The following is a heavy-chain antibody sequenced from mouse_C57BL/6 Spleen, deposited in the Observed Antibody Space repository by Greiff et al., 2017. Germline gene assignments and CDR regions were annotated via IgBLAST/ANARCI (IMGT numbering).Heavy chain of an antibody. Sequence: QVQLQQPGAELVRPGSSVKLSCKASGYTFTSYWMDWVKQRPGQGLEWIGNIYPSDSETHYNQKFKDKATLTVDKSSSTAYMQLSSLTSEDSAVYYCAYDGNDGGYFDVWGTGTTVTVSS. J-gene: IGHJ1*03. CDR1: GYTFTSYW. CDR3: AYDGNDGGYFDV. CDR2: IYPSDSET. D-gene: IGHD2-2*01. V-gene: IGHV1-61*01.